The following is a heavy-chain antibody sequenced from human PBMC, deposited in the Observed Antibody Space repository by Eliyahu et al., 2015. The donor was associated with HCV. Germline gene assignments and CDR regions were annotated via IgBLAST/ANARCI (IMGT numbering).Heavy chain of an antibody. D-gene: IGHD2-15*01. J-gene: IGHJ4*02. CDR2: IYYDGNKK. Sequence: QVQLVESGGGVVHPGGSLXLXCAASGFXFXXYAIHWVRQAPGKGLEWVAIIYYDGNKKHYADSVKGRFTISRDNSKNTLYLQMNNLRAEDTALYYCARGGEDGYCSGGSCFADYWGQGTLVTVSS. CDR3: ARGGEDGYCSGGSCFADY. V-gene: IGHV3-33*01. CDR1: GFXFXXYA.